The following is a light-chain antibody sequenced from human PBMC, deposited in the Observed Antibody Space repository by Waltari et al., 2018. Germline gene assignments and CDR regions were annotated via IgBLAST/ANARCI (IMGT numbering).Light chain of an antibody. CDR2: ATS. Sequence: DIQMTQSPSSLSTSVGDRVTITCRASQGISNYLAWYQQKPGKVPKLLIYATSTLQSGVPSRFSGSGSGTDFTLTISSLQPEDVATYYCQKYNNVPITFGQGTRLEIK. V-gene: IGKV1-27*01. CDR3: QKYNNVPIT. CDR1: QGISNY. J-gene: IGKJ5*01.